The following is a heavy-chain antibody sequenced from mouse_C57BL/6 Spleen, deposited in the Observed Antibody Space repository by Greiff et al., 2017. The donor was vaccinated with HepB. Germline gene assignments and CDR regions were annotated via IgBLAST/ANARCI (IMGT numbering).Heavy chain of an antibody. V-gene: IGHV5-17*01. CDR3: ARREPRPCYIDY. CDR2: ICRGSSTI. J-gene: IGHJ2*01. D-gene: IGHD2-12*01. Sequence: EVMLVESGGGLVKPGGSLKLSCAASGFTFSDYGMHWVRQAPEKGLEWVAYICRGSSTIYYADTVKGRFTISRDNAQNTLFLQMTSRRSEDTAMYDCARREPRPCYIDYWGQGTTLTVSS. CDR1: GFTFSDYG.